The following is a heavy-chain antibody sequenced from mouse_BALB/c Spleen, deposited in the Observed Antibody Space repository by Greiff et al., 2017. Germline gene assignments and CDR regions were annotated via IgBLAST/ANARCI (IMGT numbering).Heavy chain of an antibody. CDR2: INPSNGGT. V-gene: IGHV1S81*02. CDR1: GYTFTSYW. Sequence: QVQLQQPGAELVKPGASVKLSCKASGYTFTSYWMHWVKLRPVQGFEWIGEINPSNGGTNYNEKFKRKATLTVDKSSSTAYMQLSSLTSEDSAVYYCARPKDYYYAMDYWGQGTSVTVSS. J-gene: IGHJ4*01. CDR3: ARPKDYYYAMDY.